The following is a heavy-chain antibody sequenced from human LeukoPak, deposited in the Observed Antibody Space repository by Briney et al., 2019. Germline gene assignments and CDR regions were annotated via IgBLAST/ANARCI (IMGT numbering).Heavy chain of an antibody. Sequence: GGSLRLSCAASGFSFSSYNMNWVRQAPGKGLEWVSSISSTSSYIYYAASVKGRFTISRDNAKSSLYLQMNSLRAEDTAVYYCARDKIPSAGTPRGFDPWGQGTLVTVSS. D-gene: IGHD6-13*01. CDR3: ARDKIPSAGTPRGFDP. CDR1: GFSFSSYN. CDR2: ISSTSSYI. V-gene: IGHV3-21*01. J-gene: IGHJ5*02.